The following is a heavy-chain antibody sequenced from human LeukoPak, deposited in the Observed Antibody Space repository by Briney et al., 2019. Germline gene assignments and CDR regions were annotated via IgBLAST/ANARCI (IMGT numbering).Heavy chain of an antibody. CDR1: GFTFSDYY. J-gene: IGHJ3*02. CDR3: ARSARYYYGSGSYAGAFDI. CDR2: ISSSSSYT. Sequence: GGSLRLSCAASGFTFSDYYMSWIRQAPGKGLEWVSYISSSSSYTNYADSVKGRFTISRDNAKNTLYLQMNSLRAEDTAVYYCARSARYYYGSGSYAGAFDIWGQGTMVTVSS. V-gene: IGHV3-11*06. D-gene: IGHD3-10*01.